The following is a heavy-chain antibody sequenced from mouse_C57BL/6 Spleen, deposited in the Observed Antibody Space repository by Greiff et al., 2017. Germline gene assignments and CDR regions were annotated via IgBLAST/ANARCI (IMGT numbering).Heavy chain of an antibody. V-gene: IGHV1-15*01. D-gene: IGHD1-1*01. Sequence: QVQLQQSGAELVRPGASVTLSCKASGYTFTDYEMHWVKQTPVHGLEWIGAIDPETGGTAYNQKFKGKAILTADTSSSTAYMELRSLTSEDSAVYYCTRAKYYGSSPWYVDVWGTGTTVTVSA. CDR1: GYTFTDYE. CDR2: IDPETGGT. CDR3: TRAKYYGSSPWYVDV. J-gene: IGHJ1*03.